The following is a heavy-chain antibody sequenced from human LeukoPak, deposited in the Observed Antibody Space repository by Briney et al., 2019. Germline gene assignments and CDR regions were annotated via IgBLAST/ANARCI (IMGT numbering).Heavy chain of an antibody. Sequence: KPSETLSLTCTVSGGSISSYYWSWIRQPAGKGLEWIGYIYYSGSTNYNPSLKSPVTISLDTSKNQFSLKLSSVTAADTAVYYCARGVYCSSTSCNTGTNWFDPWGQGTLVTVSS. CDR1: GGSISSYY. CDR2: IYYSGST. D-gene: IGHD2-2*01. J-gene: IGHJ5*02. CDR3: ARGVYCSSTSCNTGTNWFDP. V-gene: IGHV4-59*12.